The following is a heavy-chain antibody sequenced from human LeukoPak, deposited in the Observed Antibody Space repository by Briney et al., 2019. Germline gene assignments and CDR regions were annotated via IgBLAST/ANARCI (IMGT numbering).Heavy chain of an antibody. CDR1: GFTFSSYA. J-gene: IGHJ4*02. Sequence: GGSLRLSCAASGFTFSSYAMSWVRQAPGKGLEWVSAISGSGGSTYYADSVKGRFTISRDNSKNTLYLQMNSLRAEDTAVYYCARDRSSSSSFDYWGQGTLVTVSS. CDR3: ARDRSSSSSFDY. D-gene: IGHD6-6*01. CDR2: ISGSGGST. V-gene: IGHV3-23*01.